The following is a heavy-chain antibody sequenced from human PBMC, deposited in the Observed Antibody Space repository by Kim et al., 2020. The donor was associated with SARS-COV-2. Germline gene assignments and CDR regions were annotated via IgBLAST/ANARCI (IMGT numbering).Heavy chain of an antibody. CDR1: GYTFTNHA. CDR2: INTDTGSP. J-gene: IGHJ4*02. V-gene: IGHV7-4-1*02. D-gene: IGHD3-16*02. Sequence: ASVKVSCKASGYTFTNHAINWVRQAPGRGLEWMGWINTDTGSPTYAPDFTGRFVFTLDTSVSTAYLQIRSLEAEATARYYCARVVWGGYRYIDSWGQGTLVTVSS. CDR3: ARVVWGGYRYIDS.